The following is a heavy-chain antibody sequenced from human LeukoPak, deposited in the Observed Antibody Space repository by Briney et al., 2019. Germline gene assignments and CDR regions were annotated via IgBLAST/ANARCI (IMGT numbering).Heavy chain of an antibody. CDR1: GFTVSSNY. CDR2: IYSGGST. J-gene: IGHJ3*02. CDR3: ARAETTVDAFDI. D-gene: IGHD4-17*01. Sequence: PGGSLRLSCAASGFTVSSNYMSWDRQAPGKGLEWVSVIYSGGSTYYADSVKGRFTISRDNSKNTLYLQMNSLRAEDTAVYYCARAETTVDAFDIWGQGTMVTVSS. V-gene: IGHV3-66*01.